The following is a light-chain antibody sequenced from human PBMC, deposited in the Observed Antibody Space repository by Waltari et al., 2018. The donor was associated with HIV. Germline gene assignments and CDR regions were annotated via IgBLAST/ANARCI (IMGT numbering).Light chain of an antibody. J-gene: IGKJ2*01. Sequence: DIVLTQSPVTLSVSLGERATLSCRASYSLDTNLAWYQQRPGQAPRLLIYHASIRATGIPDRFSGSGSGTEFTLTIRSLQSEDFAVYSCQQYRTWPYTFGQGTQLQIK. V-gene: IGKV3-15*01. CDR1: YSLDTN. CDR3: QQYRTWPYT. CDR2: HAS.